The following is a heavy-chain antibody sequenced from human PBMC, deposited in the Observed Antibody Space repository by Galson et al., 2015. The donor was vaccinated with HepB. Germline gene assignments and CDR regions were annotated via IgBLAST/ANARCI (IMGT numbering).Heavy chain of an antibody. D-gene: IGHD1-26*01. CDR2: IYYSGTT. CDR1: GGSISIPDYH. CDR3: ARWGGGPTRWSDP. V-gene: IGHV4-31*03. J-gene: IGHJ5*02. Sequence: TLSLTCTVSGGSISIPDYHWSWIRQHPGKGLEYIGYIYYSGTTYYNPSLKSRVTISVDTSKNQFSLKLSSVTAADTAVYYCARWGGGPTRWSDPWGQGTLVTVSS.